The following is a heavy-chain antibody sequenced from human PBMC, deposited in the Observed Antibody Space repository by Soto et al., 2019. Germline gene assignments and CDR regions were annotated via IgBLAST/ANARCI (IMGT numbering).Heavy chain of an antibody. J-gene: IGHJ4*02. CDR1: GFTFSNYA. CDR3: ARDVGGYNAMFDY. CDR2: IRTDSSAT. Sequence: EVQLSESGGGLVQPGGSLRLSCAASGFTFSNYAMAWVRKTPGEGLQWVSTIRTDSSATHYADSVKGRFTISRDNSKGTLYLQMDTLRAEDTGLYYCARDVGGYNAMFDYWGQGTVVTVSS. D-gene: IGHD5-12*01. V-gene: IGHV3-23*01.